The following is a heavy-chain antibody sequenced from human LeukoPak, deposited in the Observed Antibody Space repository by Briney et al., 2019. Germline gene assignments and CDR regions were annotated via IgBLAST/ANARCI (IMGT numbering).Heavy chain of an antibody. CDR2: IIPIFGTA. D-gene: IGHD2-2*02. V-gene: IGHV1-69*13. CDR3: ARGYRGPGDYSYYMDV. J-gene: IGHJ6*03. Sequence: EASVKVSCKASGGTFSSYAISWVRQAPGQGLEWMGGIIPIFGTANYAQKFQGRVTITADESTSTAYMELSSLRSEDTAVYYCARGYRGPGDYSYYMDVWGKGTTVTVSS. CDR1: GGTFSSYA.